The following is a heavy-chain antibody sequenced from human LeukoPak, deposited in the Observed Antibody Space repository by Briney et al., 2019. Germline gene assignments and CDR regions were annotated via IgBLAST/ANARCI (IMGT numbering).Heavy chain of an antibody. J-gene: IGHJ5*02. CDR3: AKAVSPWFGELSGWFDP. CDR1: GFTFSNVW. CDR2: ISGSGGST. D-gene: IGHD3-10*01. Sequence: TGGSLRLSCAASGFTFSNVWMSWVRQAPGKGLEWVSAISGSGGSTYYADSVKGRFTISRDNSKNTLYLQMNSLRDEDTAVYYCAKAVSPWFGELSGWFDPWGQGTLVTVSS. V-gene: IGHV3-23*01.